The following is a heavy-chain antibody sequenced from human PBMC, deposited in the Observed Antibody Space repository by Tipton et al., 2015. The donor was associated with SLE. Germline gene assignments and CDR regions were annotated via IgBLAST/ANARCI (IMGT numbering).Heavy chain of an antibody. J-gene: IGHJ4*02. CDR3: AREVGGN. CDR1: GGSISSGGYY. CDR2: IYHSGST. Sequence: TLSLTCTVSGGSISSGGYYWGWIRQPPGKGLEWIGSIYHSGSTYYNPSLKSRVTISVDTSKNQFSLKLSSVTAADTAVYYCAREVGGNWGQGTLVTVSS. D-gene: IGHD1-26*01. V-gene: IGHV4-39*07.